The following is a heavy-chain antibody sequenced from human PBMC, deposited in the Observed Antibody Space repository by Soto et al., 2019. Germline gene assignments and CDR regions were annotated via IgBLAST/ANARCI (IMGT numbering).Heavy chain of an antibody. CDR3: ARGGGGYCSSTSCTNYYYYYGMDV. V-gene: IGHV1-18*04. CDR1: GYTFTSYG. J-gene: IGHJ6*02. Sequence: QVQLVQSGAEVKKPGASVKVSCKASGYTFTSYGISWVRQAPGQGLEWMGWISAYNGNTNYAQKLPGRVTMTTDTSTSKADMELRSLRSDDTAVYYCARGGGGYCSSTSCTNYYYYYGMDVWGQGTTVTVSS. CDR2: ISAYNGNT. D-gene: IGHD2-2*01.